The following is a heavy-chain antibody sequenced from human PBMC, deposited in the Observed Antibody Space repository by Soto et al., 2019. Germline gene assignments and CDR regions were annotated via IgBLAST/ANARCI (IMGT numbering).Heavy chain of an antibody. J-gene: IGHJ4*02. CDR1: GRTFSINADF. D-gene: IGHD2-15*01. CDR2: IDNGGNT. Sequence: SETLSLTCTVSGRTFSINADFWYLAWIRQPPGKGLEWIGSIDNGGNTYYNPPLKSRVIISADTYKNQFSLSLNSVTAADTAVYYCVKRSLLVDPTWGQGIMVXV. CDR3: VKRSLLVDPT. V-gene: IGHV4-39*01.